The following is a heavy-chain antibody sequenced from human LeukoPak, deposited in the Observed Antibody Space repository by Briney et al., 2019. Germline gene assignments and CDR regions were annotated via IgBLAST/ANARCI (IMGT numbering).Heavy chain of an antibody. Sequence: GGSLRLSCAASGFTVSSNYMSWVRQAPGKGLEWVSAISKSGDHTYYAASAKGRLTIYRDNSKNTQYLQMNSLRAEDTAVYYCATSWGPDTSAFRWGRDGMDVWGQGTTVIVS. CDR2: ISKSGDHT. D-gene: IGHD3-16*01. V-gene: IGHV3-23*01. CDR1: GFTVSSNY. J-gene: IGHJ6*02. CDR3: ATSWGPDTSAFRWGRDGMDV.